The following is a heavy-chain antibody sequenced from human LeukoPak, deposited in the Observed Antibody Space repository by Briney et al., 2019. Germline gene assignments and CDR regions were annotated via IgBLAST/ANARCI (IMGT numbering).Heavy chain of an antibody. V-gene: IGHV1-8*01. Sequence: ASVKVSCKASGYTFTSYDINWVRQATGQGLEWMGWMNPNSGNTGYAQKFQGRVTMTRNTSISTAYMELSSLRSEDTAVYYCARAQYSSSWYDTNWFDPWGQGTLVTVFS. CDR2: MNPNSGNT. CDR1: GYTFTSYD. D-gene: IGHD6-13*01. J-gene: IGHJ5*02. CDR3: ARAQYSSSWYDTNWFDP.